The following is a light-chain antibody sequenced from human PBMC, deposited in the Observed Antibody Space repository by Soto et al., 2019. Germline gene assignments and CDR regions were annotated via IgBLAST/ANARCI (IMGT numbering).Light chain of an antibody. V-gene: IGKV3-15*01. CDR2: GAS. CDR1: QSVSSN. CDR3: QQLKNWPKT. Sequence: EIVMTQSPATLSVSPGERATLSCRASQSVSSNLAWYQQKPGQAPRLPIYGASTRATGIPDRVHGKWVGKRATFNLSSLKSEEFAVFEGQQLKNWPKTFGQGTKVDIK. J-gene: IGKJ1*01.